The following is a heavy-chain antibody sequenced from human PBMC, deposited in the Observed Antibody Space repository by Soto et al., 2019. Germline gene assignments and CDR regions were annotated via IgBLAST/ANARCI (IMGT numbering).Heavy chain of an antibody. J-gene: IGHJ6*02. CDR1: GFTFSSYA. Sequence: PGGSLRLSCAASGFTFSSYAMSWVRQAPGKGLEWVSAISGSGGSTYYADSVKGRFTISRDNSKNTLYLQMNSLRAEDTAVYYCAHPSRRDYDYYYGMDVWGQGTTVTVSS. CDR2: ISGSGGST. V-gene: IGHV3-23*01. D-gene: IGHD2-21*02. CDR3: AHPSRRDYDYYYGMDV.